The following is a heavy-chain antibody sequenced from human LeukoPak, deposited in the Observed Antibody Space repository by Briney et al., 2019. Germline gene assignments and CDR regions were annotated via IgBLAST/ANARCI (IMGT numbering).Heavy chain of an antibody. J-gene: IGHJ4*02. CDR1: GYTFTSYG. V-gene: IGHV1-18*01. Sequence: ASVKVSCKASGYTFTSYGISWVRQAPGQGLEWMGWISAYNGNTNYAQKLQGRVTMTTDTSTSTAYMELRSLRSDDTAVYYCARELRGYSSGWYGRGVVTTFDYWGQGTLVTVSS. D-gene: IGHD6-19*01. CDR3: ARELRGYSSGWYGRGVVTTFDY. CDR2: ISAYNGNT.